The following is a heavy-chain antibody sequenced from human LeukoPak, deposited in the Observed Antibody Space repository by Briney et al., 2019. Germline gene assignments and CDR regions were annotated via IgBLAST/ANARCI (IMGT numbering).Heavy chain of an antibody. CDR3: TREVEGYSYASGRFLHFDP. CDR2: IYTSGST. J-gene: IGHJ5*02. CDR1: GGSISSGSYY. D-gene: IGHD3-10*01. V-gene: IGHV4-61*02. Sequence: PSETLSLTCTVSGGSISSGSYYWSWIRQPAGKGLEWIGRIYTSGSTNYNPSLKSRVTISVDTSKNQFSLELSSVTAADTAVYYCTREVEGYSYASGRFLHFDPWGQGTLVTVSS.